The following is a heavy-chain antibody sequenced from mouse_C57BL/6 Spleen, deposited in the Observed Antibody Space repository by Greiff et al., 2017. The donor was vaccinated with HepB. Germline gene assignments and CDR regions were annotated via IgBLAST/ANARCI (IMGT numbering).Heavy chain of an antibody. V-gene: IGHV1-62-2*01. CDR3: ARHEVDYGSDYAMDY. D-gene: IGHD1-1*01. CDR2: FYPGSGSI. Sequence: QVHVKQSGAELVKPGASVKLSCKASGYTFTEYTIHWVKQRSGQGLEWIGWFYPGSGSIKYNEKFKDKATLTADKSSSTVYMELSRLTSEDSAVYFCARHEVDYGSDYAMDYWGQGTSVTVSS. J-gene: IGHJ4*01. CDR1: GYTFTEYT.